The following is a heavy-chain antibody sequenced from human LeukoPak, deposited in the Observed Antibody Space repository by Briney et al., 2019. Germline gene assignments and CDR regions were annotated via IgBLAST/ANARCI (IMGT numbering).Heavy chain of an antibody. CDR3: ATTVTPDYYYYYMDV. D-gene: IGHD4-17*01. V-gene: IGHV1-2*02. J-gene: IGHJ6*03. CDR2: INPNSGGT. CDR1: GYTFTGYY. Sequence: ASVKVSCKASGYTFTGYYMHWVRQAPGQGLEWMGWINPNSGGTNYAQKFQGRVTMTRDTSISTAYMELSRLRSDDTAVYYCATTVTPDYYYYYMDVWGKGTTATVPS.